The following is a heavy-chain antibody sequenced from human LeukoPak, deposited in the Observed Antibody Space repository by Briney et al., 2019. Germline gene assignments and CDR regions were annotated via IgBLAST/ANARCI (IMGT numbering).Heavy chain of an antibody. Sequence: SQTLSLTCTVTGGAISSGGYYWSWIRQHPGKGLEWIGYIYYSGSTYYNPSLKSRVTISVDTSKNQFSLKLSSVTAADTAVYYCARGNIVVVPAQYNWFDPWGQGTLVTVSS. J-gene: IGHJ5*02. V-gene: IGHV4-31*03. CDR3: ARGNIVVVPAQYNWFDP. CDR2: IYYSGST. CDR1: GGAISSGGYY. D-gene: IGHD2-2*01.